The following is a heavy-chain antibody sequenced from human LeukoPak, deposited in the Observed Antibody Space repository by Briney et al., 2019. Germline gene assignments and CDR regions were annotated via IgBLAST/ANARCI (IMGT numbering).Heavy chain of an antibody. V-gene: IGHV3-11*01. CDR1: GFTASSNC. Sequence: GGSLRLSCAASGFTASSNCMSWVRQTPGKGLEWLAYISGSGSDIYYADSVKGRFTISRDNAKNSLYLQMNSLRPEDTALYYCSTDPRLLIYWGHGTLVTVSS. J-gene: IGHJ4*01. CDR2: ISGSGSDI. D-gene: IGHD2-8*01. CDR3: STDPRLLIY.